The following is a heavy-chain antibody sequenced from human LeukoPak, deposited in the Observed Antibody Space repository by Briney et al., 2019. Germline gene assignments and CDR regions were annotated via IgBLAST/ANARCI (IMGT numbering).Heavy chain of an antibody. CDR1: GFTFRNYW. D-gene: IGHD6-13*01. CDR3: AREISSWHHTEGRFDP. J-gene: IGHJ5*02. Sequence: GGSLRLSCAASGFTFRNYWMTWVRQAPGKGLEWVANIKQDGGEQYNVDSVRGRFTISRDNAKNSLYLQMNSLTAEDTAVYCCAREISSWHHTEGRFDPWGQGTLVTVSS. CDR2: IKQDGGEQ. V-gene: IGHV3-7*01.